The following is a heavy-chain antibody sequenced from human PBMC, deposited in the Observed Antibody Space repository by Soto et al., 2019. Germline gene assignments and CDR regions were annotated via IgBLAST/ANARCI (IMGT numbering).Heavy chain of an antibody. CDR3: AREALVPSTWAYNWFDP. Sequence: ASVKVSCKASGYTFTGYYMHWVRQAPGQGLEWMGWINPNSGGTNYAQNFQGRVTMTRDTSISTAYMELSRLRSDDTAVYYCAREALVPSTWAYNWFDPWGQGTLVTVSS. CDR2: INPNSGGT. J-gene: IGHJ5*02. CDR1: GYTFTGYY. V-gene: IGHV1-2*02. D-gene: IGHD6-13*01.